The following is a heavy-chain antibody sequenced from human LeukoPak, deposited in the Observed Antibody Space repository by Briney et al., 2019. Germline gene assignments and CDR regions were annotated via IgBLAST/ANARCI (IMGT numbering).Heavy chain of an antibody. CDR1: GHTLSELP. D-gene: IGHD2-21*02. CDR2: FDPENDER. CDR3: ATEVTSIVPDY. Sequence: ASVKVSCKVSGHTLSELPMYWVRQAPGEGLEWMGGFDPENDERIYAQKFRGRVTMTEHTSTNTAYMELSSLRSDDTAVYYCATEVTSIVPDYWGQGTLVTVSS. V-gene: IGHV1-24*01. J-gene: IGHJ4*02.